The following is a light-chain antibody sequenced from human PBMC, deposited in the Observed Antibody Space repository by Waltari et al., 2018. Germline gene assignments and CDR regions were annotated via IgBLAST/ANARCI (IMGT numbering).Light chain of an antibody. CDR1: QSLLHSAGKPH. V-gene: IGKV2D-29*01. J-gene: IGKJ4*01. Sequence: DVVMTQTPLALSVTTGQPASISCTSSQSLLHSAGKPHLYWYLQKPGQPPQLLIYEVSNRFSGVPDRFSGSGSGTDFTLKISRVEAEDVGLYYCMQSIQFPLTFGGGTKVEIK. CDR3: MQSIQFPLT. CDR2: EVS.